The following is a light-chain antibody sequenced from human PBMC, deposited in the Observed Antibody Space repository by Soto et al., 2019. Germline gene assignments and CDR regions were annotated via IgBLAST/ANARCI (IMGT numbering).Light chain of an antibody. Sequence: QSVLTQPPSVSGTPGQRVTISCTGSSSNIETGYDVHWYQQLPGTAPKLLIYGNSNRPSGVPDRFSGSKSGTSASLAITGLQAEDEADYYCQSYDISLSARVFGDGNKVTDL. CDR3: QSYDISLSARV. J-gene: IGLJ1*01. CDR2: GNS. V-gene: IGLV1-40*01. CDR1: SSNIETGYD.